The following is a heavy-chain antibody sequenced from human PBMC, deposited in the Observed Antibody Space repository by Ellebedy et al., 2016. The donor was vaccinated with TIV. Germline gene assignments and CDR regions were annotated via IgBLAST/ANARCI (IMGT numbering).Heavy chain of an antibody. CDR2: INSDGSST. J-gene: IGHJ6*02. CDR3: ATRGPYDSNYIYYYAIEV. V-gene: IGHV3-74*01. D-gene: IGHD4/OR15-4a*01. Sequence: GESLKISCAASEFAFSNHRMHWVRQAPGKGLEWVSRINSDGSSTIYADSVKGRFTISRDDAKNSLYLQMNSLRDEDTGVYYCATRGPYDSNYIYYYAIEVWGQGTTVTVSS. CDR1: EFAFSNHR.